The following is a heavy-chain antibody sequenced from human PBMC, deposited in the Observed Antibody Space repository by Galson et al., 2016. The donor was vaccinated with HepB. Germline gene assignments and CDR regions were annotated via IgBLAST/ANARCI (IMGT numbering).Heavy chain of an antibody. J-gene: IGHJ4*02. CDR2: ISISGST. V-gene: IGHV4-59*08. Sequence: SETLSLTCTVSGGSISTYYWSWIRQPPGKGLEYIGRISISGSTNYNPSLRRRVTMSLDTSKNQFSLRLRSVTAADTAVYYCARQPIPATVLVNYFYYWGQGTLVTVSS. CDR1: GGSISTYY. CDR3: ARQPIPATVLVNYFYY. D-gene: IGHD3-9*01.